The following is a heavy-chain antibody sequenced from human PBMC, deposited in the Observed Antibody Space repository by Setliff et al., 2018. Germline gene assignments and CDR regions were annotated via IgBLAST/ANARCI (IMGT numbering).Heavy chain of an antibody. Sequence: GGSLRLSCAASGFTFDDYAMHWVRQAPGKGLEWVSIISASGDTTYYADSVKGRFTMSRDISKNTVYLHMTSLRAEDTAMYYCAKRGDTRTFDYWGQGTLVTVSS. CDR2: ISASGDTT. J-gene: IGHJ4*02. CDR1: GFTFDDYA. D-gene: IGHD5-18*01. CDR3: AKRGDTRTFDY. V-gene: IGHV3-23*01.